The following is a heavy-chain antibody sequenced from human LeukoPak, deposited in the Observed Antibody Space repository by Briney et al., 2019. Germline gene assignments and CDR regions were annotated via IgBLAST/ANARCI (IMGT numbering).Heavy chain of an antibody. V-gene: IGHV1-46*01. Sequence: ASVKVSCKASGYTFTSYYMRWVRQAPGQGLEWMGIINPSGGSTSYAQKFQGRVTMTRDTSTSTVYMELSSLRSEDTAVYYCARDLRYFDWLLNFDYWGQGTLVTVSS. D-gene: IGHD3-9*01. J-gene: IGHJ4*02. CDR3: ARDLRYFDWLLNFDY. CDR2: INPSGGST. CDR1: GYTFTSYY.